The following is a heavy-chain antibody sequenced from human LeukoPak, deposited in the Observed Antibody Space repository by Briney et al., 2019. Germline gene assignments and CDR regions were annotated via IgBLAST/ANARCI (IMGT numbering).Heavy chain of an antibody. D-gene: IGHD3-10*01. Sequence: PGGSLRLSCAASEFVVSSNYMTWVRQAPGNGLEWVSVVYSGGKTYYADSVEGRFTISRDNSKNAVYLQMNGLRAEDTAVYYCARYRMDAGSYTSGWFDPWGQGTLVTVSS. CDR3: ARYRMDAGSYTSGWFDP. V-gene: IGHV3-53*01. CDR1: EFVVSSNY. CDR2: VYSGGKT. J-gene: IGHJ5*02.